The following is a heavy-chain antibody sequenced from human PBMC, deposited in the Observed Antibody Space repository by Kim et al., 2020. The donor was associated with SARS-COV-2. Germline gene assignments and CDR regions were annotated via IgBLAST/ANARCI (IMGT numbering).Heavy chain of an antibody. CDR3: AKEKLFSRLFDY. J-gene: IGHJ4*02. V-gene: IGHV3-23*01. Sequence: SADSLRCRFTISRDSSKSPLYLQMNSLRAEDTAVYYCAKEKLFSRLFDYWGQGTLVTVSS. D-gene: IGHD3-10*02.